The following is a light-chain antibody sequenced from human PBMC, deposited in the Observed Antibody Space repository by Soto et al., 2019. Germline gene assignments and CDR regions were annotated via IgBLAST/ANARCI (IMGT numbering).Light chain of an antibody. Sequence: EIVMTQSPATLSVSPGERATLSCRASQSVSSNLAWYQQKPGQAPRLLIYGASTRATGIPARFSGSGSGTEFTLTISSLQSEDCAVYYCQQYNNWPRTFGQGTK. CDR2: GAS. V-gene: IGKV3-15*01. J-gene: IGKJ1*01. CDR3: QQYNNWPRT. CDR1: QSVSSN.